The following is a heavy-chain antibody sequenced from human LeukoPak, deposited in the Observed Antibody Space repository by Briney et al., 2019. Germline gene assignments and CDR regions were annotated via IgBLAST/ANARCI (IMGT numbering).Heavy chain of an antibody. J-gene: IGHJ5*02. V-gene: IGHV4-30-4*01. CDR3: ARLLLWFGELGRWFDP. Sequence: SETLSLTCTVSGGSISSGDYYWSWIRQPPGKGLEWIGYIYYSGSTYYNPSLKSRVTISVDTSKNQFSLKLSSVTAADTAVYYCARLLLWFGELGRWFDPWGQGTLVTVPS. D-gene: IGHD3-10*01. CDR1: GGSISSGDYY. CDR2: IYYSGST.